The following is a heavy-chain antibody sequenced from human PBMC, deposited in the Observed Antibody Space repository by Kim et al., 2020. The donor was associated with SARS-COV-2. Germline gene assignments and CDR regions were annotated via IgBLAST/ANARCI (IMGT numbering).Heavy chain of an antibody. D-gene: IGHD3-22*01. CDR3: AREAPYYYDSSGFVY. J-gene: IGHJ4*02. Sequence: SVKGRFTISRDNAKNSLYLQMNSLRAEDTAVYYCAREAPYYYDSSGFVYWGQGTLVTVSS. V-gene: IGHV3-21*01.